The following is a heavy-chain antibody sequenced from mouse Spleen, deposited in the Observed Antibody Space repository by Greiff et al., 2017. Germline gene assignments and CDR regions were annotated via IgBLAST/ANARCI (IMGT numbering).Heavy chain of an antibody. CDR1: GFNIKDYY. V-gene: IGHV14-2*01. Sequence: VQLKESGAELVKPGASVKLSCTASGFNIKDYYMHWVKQRTEQGLEWIGRIDPEDGETEYAPKFQGKATITADTSSNTAYLQLSSLTSEDTAVYYCARKDYYGSGAYWGQGTLVTVSA. J-gene: IGHJ3*01. CDR2: IDPEDGET. D-gene: IGHD1-1*01. CDR3: ARKDYYGSGAY.